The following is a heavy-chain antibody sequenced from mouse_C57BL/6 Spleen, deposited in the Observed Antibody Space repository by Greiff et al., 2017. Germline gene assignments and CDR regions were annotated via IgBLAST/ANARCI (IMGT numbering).Heavy chain of an antibody. CDR1: GYTFTGYW. Sequence: VQLQQSGAELMKPGASVKLSCKATGYTFTGYWIEWVKQRPGHGLEWIGEILPGSGSTNYNEKFKGKATFTADTSSNTGYMQLSSLTTEDSAIYYCARCPLYDYDEAWFAYWGQGTLVTVSA. CDR3: ARCPLYDYDEAWFAY. J-gene: IGHJ3*01. D-gene: IGHD2-4*01. V-gene: IGHV1-9*01. CDR2: ILPGSGST.